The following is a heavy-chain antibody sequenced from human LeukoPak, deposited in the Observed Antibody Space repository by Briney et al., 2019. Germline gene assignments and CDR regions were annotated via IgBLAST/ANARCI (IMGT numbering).Heavy chain of an antibody. J-gene: IGHJ3*02. V-gene: IGHV1-69*13. CDR1: GGTFSSYA. D-gene: IGHD3-3*01. CDR3: ARVRGGSGYSLFGSDAFDI. Sequence: SVKVSCKASGGTFSSYAISWVRQAPGQGLEWMGWIIPIFGTANYAQKFQGRVTITADESTSTAYMELSSLRSEDTAVYYCARVRGGSGYSLFGSDAFDIWGQGTMVTVSS. CDR2: IIPIFGTA.